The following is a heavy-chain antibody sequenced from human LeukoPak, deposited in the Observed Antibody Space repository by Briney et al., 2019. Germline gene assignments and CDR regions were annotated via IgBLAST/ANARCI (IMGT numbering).Heavy chain of an antibody. CDR3: ARLVIAAAGTIDY. CDR2: INHSGST. Sequence: PSETLSLTCAVYGGSFSVYYWSWIRQPPGKGLEWIGEINHSGSTNYNPSLKSRVTISVDTSKNQFSLKLSSVTAADTAVYYCARLVIAAAGTIDYWGQGTLVTVSS. J-gene: IGHJ4*02. CDR1: GGSFSVYY. D-gene: IGHD6-13*01. V-gene: IGHV4-34*01.